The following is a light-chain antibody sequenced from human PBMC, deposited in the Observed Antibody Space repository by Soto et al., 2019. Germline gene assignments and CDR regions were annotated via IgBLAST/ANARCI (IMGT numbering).Light chain of an antibody. CDR3: QQYNYWPPVT. V-gene: IGKV3-15*01. J-gene: IGKJ4*01. Sequence: EIVMTQSPVTLSLSPGERATLSWRASQTISYNLAWYQQKPGQAPRLLIYGASTRATGIPARFSGSGSGTEYTLTIISLQSEDFGVYFCQQYNYWPPVTFGGGTRVEIK. CDR2: GAS. CDR1: QTISYN.